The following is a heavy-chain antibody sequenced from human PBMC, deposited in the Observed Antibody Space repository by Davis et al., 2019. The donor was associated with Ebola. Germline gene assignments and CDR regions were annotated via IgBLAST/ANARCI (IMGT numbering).Heavy chain of an antibody. CDR1: GGSFSGYY. J-gene: IGHJ4*02. D-gene: IGHD3-3*01. CDR2: IIHSGSA. V-gene: IGHV4-34*12. CDR3: AARFLEWLFVS. Sequence: MPSETLSLTCAVYGGSFSGYYWSWIRQPPGKGLEWIGEIIHSGSANYNPSLKSRVTISVDTSKNQFSLKLTSVTAADTAVYYCAARFLEWLFVSWGQGTLVTVSS.